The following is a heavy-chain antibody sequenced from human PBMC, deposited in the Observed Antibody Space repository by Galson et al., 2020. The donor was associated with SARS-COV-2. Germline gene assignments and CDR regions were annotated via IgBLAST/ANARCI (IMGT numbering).Heavy chain of an antibody. D-gene: IGHD3-10*01. V-gene: IGHV4-30-2*01. CDR1: GGSISSGGYS. CDR2: IYHSGST. CDR3: ARGVVLWFGELPHNWFDP. Sequence: SETLSLTCAVSGGSISSGGYSWSWIRQPPGKGLEWIGYIYHSGSTYYNPSLKSRVTISVDRSKNQFSLKLSSVTAADTAVYYCARGVVLWFGELPHNWFDPWGQGTLVTVSS. J-gene: IGHJ5*02.